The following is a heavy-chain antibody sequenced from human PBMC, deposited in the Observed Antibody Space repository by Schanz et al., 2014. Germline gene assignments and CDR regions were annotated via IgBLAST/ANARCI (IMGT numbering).Heavy chain of an antibody. CDR3: ARVDSSGYFFDN. V-gene: IGHV3-48*01. CDR2: VSRSTPDI. Sequence: EVQLLESGGGLIQPGGSLRLSCAASGFIFGSSVMAWVRQAPGKGLEWVSYVSRSTPDIYYADSVKGRFTMSRDNAKNSVFLQMNSLRAEDTAVYYCARVDSSGYFFDNWGQGTRVTVSS. J-gene: IGHJ4*02. CDR1: GFIFGSSV. D-gene: IGHD3-22*01.